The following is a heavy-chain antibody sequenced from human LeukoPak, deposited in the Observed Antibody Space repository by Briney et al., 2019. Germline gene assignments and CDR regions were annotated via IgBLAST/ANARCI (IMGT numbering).Heavy chain of an antibody. Sequence: SETLSPTCTVSGGSISSYYWSWIRQPPGKGLEWIGYIYYSGSTNYNPSLKSRVTISVDTSKNQFSLKLSSVTAADTAVYYCARGSMARIPDYWGQGTLVTVSS. CDR3: ARGSMARIPDY. D-gene: IGHD2/OR15-2a*01. CDR2: IYYSGST. CDR1: GGSISSYY. J-gene: IGHJ4*02. V-gene: IGHV4-59*01.